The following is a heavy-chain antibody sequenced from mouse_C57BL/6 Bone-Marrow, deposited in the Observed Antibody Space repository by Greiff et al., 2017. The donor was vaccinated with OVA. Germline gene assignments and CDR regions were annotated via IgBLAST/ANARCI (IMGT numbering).Heavy chain of an antibody. Sequence: EVQVVESGGGLVQSGRSLRLSCATSGFTFSDFYMEWVRQAPGKGLEWIAASRNKANDYTTEYSASVKGRFIVSRDTSQSILYLQMNTLRAEDTAIYYCARDTYDGYLYYAMDYWGQGTSVTVSS. CDR1: GFTFSDFY. V-gene: IGHV7-1*01. CDR2: SRNKANDYTT. D-gene: IGHD2-3*01. CDR3: ARDTYDGYLYYAMDY. J-gene: IGHJ4*01.